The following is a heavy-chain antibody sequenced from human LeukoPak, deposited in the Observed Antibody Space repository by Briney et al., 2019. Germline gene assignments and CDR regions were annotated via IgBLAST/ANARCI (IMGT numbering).Heavy chain of an antibody. CDR3: ARVPPTFSSGSYCYFDY. V-gene: IGHV1-69*05. Sequence: GSAVKVSCKASGGTFSSYAISWVRQAPGQGREWMDGIIPIFGTPNHAQKLQGTVTNTTDESTSTAYMEPSSLRSDDTAVYYCARVPPTFSSGSYCYFDYGGQGTLVSVSS. CDR1: GGTFSSYA. CDR2: IIPIFGTP. J-gene: IGHJ4*03. D-gene: IGHD3-10*01.